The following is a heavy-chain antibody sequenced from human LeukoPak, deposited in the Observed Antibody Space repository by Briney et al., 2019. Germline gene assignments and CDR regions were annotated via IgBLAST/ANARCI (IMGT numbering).Heavy chain of an antibody. V-gene: IGHV3-48*01. D-gene: IGHD6-6*01. CDR2: ISSSSSTI. Sequence: GGSLRLSCAASGFTFSSYSMNWVRQAPGKGLEWVSYISSSSSTIYYADSVKGRFTISRDNAKNSLYLQMNSLRAEDTAVYYCAKEVHEAARLNRDYFDYWGQGTLVTVSS. CDR1: GFTFSSYS. CDR3: AKEVHEAARLNRDYFDY. J-gene: IGHJ4*02.